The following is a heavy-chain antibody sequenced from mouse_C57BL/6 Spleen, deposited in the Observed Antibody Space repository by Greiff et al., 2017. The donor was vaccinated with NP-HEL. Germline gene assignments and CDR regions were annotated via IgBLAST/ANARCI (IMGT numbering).Heavy chain of an antibody. CDR2: INPNNGGT. D-gene: IGHD2-4*01. CDR3: ARKWGYYEYYFDY. Sequence: VQLQQSGPELVKPGASVKISCKASGYTFTDYYMNWVKQSHGKSLEWIGDINPNNGGTSYNQKFKGKATLTVDKSSSTAYMELRSLTSEDSAVYYCARKWGYYEYYFDYWGQGTTLTVSS. V-gene: IGHV1-26*01. J-gene: IGHJ2*01. CDR1: GYTFTDYY.